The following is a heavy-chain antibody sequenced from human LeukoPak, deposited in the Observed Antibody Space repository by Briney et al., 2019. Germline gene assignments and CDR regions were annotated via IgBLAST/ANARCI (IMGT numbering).Heavy chain of an antibody. J-gene: IGHJ3*02. CDR3: AAVGEWLSNAFNT. CDR1: GCTFSIAW. CDR2: IKSRGDGETR. D-gene: IGHD3-3*01. V-gene: IGHV3-15*01. Sequence: GGSLRLTCAASGCTFSIAWLSWVRQAPGKGLEWVGRIKSRGDGETRDYSAPVKDRFIISRDDSKNTLYLQINSLRTEDTAIYYCAAVGEWLSNAFNTWGQGTLVTVSA.